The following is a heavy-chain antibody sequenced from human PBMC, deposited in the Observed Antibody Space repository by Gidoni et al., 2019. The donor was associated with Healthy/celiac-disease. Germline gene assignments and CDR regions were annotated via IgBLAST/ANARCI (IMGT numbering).Heavy chain of an antibody. V-gene: IGHV1-69*06. D-gene: IGHD3-22*01. CDR1: GGPFSSYA. Sequence: QVQLVQSGAEVKKPGSSVKVSCKASGGPFSSYAISWVRQAPGQGLEWMGGIIPIFGTANYAQKFQGRVTITADKSTSTAYMELSSLRSEDTAVYYCARPYYYDSSGYPNYGMDVWGQGTTVTVSS. CDR3: ARPYYYDSSGYPNYGMDV. J-gene: IGHJ6*02. CDR2: IIPIFGTA.